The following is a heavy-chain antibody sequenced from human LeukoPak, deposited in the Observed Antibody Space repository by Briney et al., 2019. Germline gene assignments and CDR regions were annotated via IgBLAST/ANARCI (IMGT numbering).Heavy chain of an antibody. CDR1: GDSVSSNSAA. J-gene: IGHJ6*03. CDR2: TYYRSKWYN. V-gene: IGHV6-1*01. CDR3: ARDVLDYGGNGYYYYMDV. D-gene: IGHD4-23*01. Sequence: SQTLSLTCAISGDSVSSNSAAWNWIRQSPSRGLEWLGRTYYRSKWYNDYAVSVKSRITINPDTSKNQFSLQLNSVTPEDTAVYYCARDVLDYGGNGYYYYMDVWGKGTTVTVSS.